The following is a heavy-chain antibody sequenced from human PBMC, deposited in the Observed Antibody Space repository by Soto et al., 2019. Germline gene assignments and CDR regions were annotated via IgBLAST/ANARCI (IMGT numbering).Heavy chain of an antibody. D-gene: IGHD3-22*01. CDR1: GFTFSNAW. CDR3: TTDPPYTYYYDSSGYTLYYFDY. Sequence: PGGSLRLSCAASGFTFSNAWISWVRQAPGKGLEWVGRIKSKTDGGTTDYAAPVKGRFTISRDDSKNTLYLQMNSLKTEDTAVYYFTTDPPYTYYYDSSGYTLYYFDYWGQGTLVTLCS. V-gene: IGHV3-15*01. CDR2: IKSKTDGGTT. J-gene: IGHJ4*02.